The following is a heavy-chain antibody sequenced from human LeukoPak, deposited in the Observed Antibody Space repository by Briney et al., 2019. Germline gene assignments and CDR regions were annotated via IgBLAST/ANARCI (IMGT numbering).Heavy chain of an antibody. D-gene: IGHD1/OR15-1a*01. CDR1: GGSISSYY. Sequence: PSETLSLTCTVSGGSISSYYWSWIRQPAGKGLEWIGRIYTSGSTNYNPSLKSRVTMSVDTSKSQFSLKLSSVTAADTAVYYCARDVTGTTYYYYMDVWGKGTTDTVSS. J-gene: IGHJ6*03. CDR3: ARDVTGTTYYYYMDV. CDR2: IYTSGST. V-gene: IGHV4-4*07.